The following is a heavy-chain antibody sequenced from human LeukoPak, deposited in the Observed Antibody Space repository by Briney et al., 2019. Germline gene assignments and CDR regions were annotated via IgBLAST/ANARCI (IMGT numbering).Heavy chain of an antibody. D-gene: IGHD3-9*01. V-gene: IGHV3-21*01. J-gene: IGHJ3*02. CDR3: ARDLNDAFDI. CDR1: GFTFIIYS. CDR2: ISSSSSYI. Sequence: GGSLRLSCTASGFTFIIYSINWVRQAPGMGLEWVSSISSSSSYIKYVDSVKGRFTISRDNAKNSLYLQMNSLRAEDTAMYYCARDLNDAFDIWGQGTMVTVSS.